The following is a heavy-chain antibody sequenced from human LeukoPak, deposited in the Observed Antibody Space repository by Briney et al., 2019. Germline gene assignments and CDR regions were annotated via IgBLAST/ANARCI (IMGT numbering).Heavy chain of an antibody. J-gene: IGHJ4*02. D-gene: IGHD6-6*01. CDR3: AKDLFSSSSPRYYFDY. V-gene: IGHV3-33*06. CDR1: GFTFSSYG. Sequence: GESLKISCAASGFTFSSYGMHWVRQAPGKGLEWVAVIWYDGSNKYYADSVKGRFTISRDNSKNTLYLQMNSLRAEDTAVYYCAKDLFSSSSPRYYFDYWGQGTLVTVSS. CDR2: IWYDGSNK.